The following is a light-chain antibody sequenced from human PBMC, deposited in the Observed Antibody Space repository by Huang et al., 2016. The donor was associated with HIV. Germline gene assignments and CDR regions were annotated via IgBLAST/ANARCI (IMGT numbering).Light chain of an antibody. Sequence: AIQLTHSPSSLSASVGDRVTITCRASQAIRNDLGWFQHRPGKAPKLLIYAASELQSGVPLRIRGSGSGTDFTLTSSSLQPEDGGTDYCLQDFNYPRTFGQGTKVKIK. J-gene: IGKJ1*01. V-gene: IGKV1-6*01. CDR1: QAIRND. CDR2: AAS. CDR3: LQDFNYPRT.